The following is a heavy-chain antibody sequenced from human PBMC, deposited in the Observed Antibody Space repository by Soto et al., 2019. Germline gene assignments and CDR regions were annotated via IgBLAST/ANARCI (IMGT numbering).Heavy chain of an antibody. Sequence: EVQLVESGGGLVKPGGSLRLSCAASGFTFSSYTMNWVRQAPGTGLEWVSSIRSSSSYTFYADSVKGRFTISRDNAKNSLYLQMDSLRGEDTAVYYCAREGGSYPWGMDVWGQGTTVTVSS. J-gene: IGHJ6*02. CDR1: GFTFSSYT. CDR2: IRSSSSYT. D-gene: IGHD1-26*01. V-gene: IGHV3-21*01. CDR3: AREGGSYPWGMDV.